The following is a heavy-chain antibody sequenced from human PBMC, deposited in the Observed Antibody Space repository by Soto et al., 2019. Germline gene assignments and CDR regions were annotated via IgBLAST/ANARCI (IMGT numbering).Heavy chain of an antibody. J-gene: IGHJ5*02. CDR2: TIPILGIA. CDR1: GGTFISYT. V-gene: IGHV1-69*02. CDR3: SHYGSGSYGRNWFDP. Sequence: SVKVSCKASGGTFISYTISWVRQAPGQGLEWMGRTIPILGIANYAQKFQGRVTITADKSTSTAYMELSSLRSEDTAVYYCSHYGSGSYGRNWFDPWGQGTLVTVSS. D-gene: IGHD3-10*01.